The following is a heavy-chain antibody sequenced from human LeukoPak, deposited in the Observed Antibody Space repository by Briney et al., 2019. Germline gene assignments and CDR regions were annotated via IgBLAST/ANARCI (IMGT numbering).Heavy chain of an antibody. J-gene: IGHJ4*02. CDR2: IYPGDSDT. CDR3: ARLKDIAVAGTVFDY. V-gene: IGHV5-51*01. D-gene: IGHD6-19*01. Sequence: PGESLKIFCKGSGYSFTSYWIGWVRQMPGKGLEWMGIIYPGDSDTRYSPSFQGQVTISADKSISTAYLQWSSLKASDTAMYYCARLKDIAVAGTVFDYWGQGTLVTVSS. CDR1: GYSFTSYW.